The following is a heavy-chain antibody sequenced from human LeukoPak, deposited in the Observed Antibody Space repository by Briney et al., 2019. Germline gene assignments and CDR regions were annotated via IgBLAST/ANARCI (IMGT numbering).Heavy chain of an antibody. Sequence: SETLSLTCTVSGGSISSSSYYWGWIRQPPGKGLEWIGSVYYSGSTYYNPSLKSRVTISVDTSKNQFSLKLSSVTAADTAVYYCARSSSTSRGITYYFDYWGQGTLVTVSS. J-gene: IGHJ4*02. CDR3: ARSSSTSRGITYYFDY. D-gene: IGHD2-2*01. CDR2: VYYSGST. V-gene: IGHV4-39*01. CDR1: GGSISSSSYY.